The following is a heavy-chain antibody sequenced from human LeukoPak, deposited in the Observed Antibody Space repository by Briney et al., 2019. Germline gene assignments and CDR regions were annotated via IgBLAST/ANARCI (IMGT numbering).Heavy chain of an antibody. CDR1: GGSISSSSYY. Sequence: SETLSLTCTVSGGSISSSSYYWGWIRQPPGKGLEWIGTIHRGGSTEYNPSLKSRVTISVDTSKNQFSLKLSSVTAADTALYYCARVYIYGRSYFDYWGQGTLVTVSS. CDR3: ARVYIYGRSYFDY. J-gene: IGHJ4*02. CDR2: IHRGGST. V-gene: IGHV4-39*07. D-gene: IGHD5-18*01.